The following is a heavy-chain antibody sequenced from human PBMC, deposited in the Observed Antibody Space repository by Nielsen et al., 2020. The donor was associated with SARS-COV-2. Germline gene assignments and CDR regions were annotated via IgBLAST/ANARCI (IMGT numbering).Heavy chain of an antibody. CDR2: ISWNSGSI. CDR1: GFTFDDYA. V-gene: IGHV3-9*01. CDR3: AKAPGRDDAFDI. Sequence: SLKISCAASGFTFDDYAMHWVRQAPGKGLEWVSGISWNSGSIGYADSVKGRFTISRDNAQNSLYLQMNSLRAEDTALYYCAKAPGRDDAFDIWGQRTMVTVSS. J-gene: IGHJ3*02.